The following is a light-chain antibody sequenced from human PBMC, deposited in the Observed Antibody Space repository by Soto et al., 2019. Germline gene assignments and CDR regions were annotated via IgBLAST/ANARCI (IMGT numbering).Light chain of an antibody. CDR2: EVS. CDR3: SSYAGSSNYI. J-gene: IGLJ1*01. CDR1: SSDVGGYNY. V-gene: IGLV2-8*01. Sequence: QSAVTQPPSASGSPGQSVIISCTGTSSDVGGYNYVSWYQQHPGKAPKLLIYEVSKRPSGVPDRFSGSKSGNTASLTVSGLQAEDEADYYCSSYAGSSNYIFGTGTKVTVL.